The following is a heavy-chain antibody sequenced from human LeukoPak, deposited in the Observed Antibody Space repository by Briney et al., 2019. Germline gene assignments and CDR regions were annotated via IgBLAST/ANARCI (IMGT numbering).Heavy chain of an antibody. CDR1: GGTFISYA. D-gene: IGHD6-19*01. V-gene: IGHV1-69*05. J-gene: IGHJ3*02. CDR2: IIPIFGTA. CDR3: ALQWEWLVLGAFDI. Sequence: ASVKVSCKASGGTFISYAISWVRQAPGQGLEWMGGIIPIFGTANYAQKFQGRVTITTDESPSTAYMELSSLRSEDTAVYYCALQWEWLVLGAFDIWGQGTMVTVSS.